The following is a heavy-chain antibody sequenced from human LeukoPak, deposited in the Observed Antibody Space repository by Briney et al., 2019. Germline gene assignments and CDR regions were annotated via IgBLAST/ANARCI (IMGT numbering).Heavy chain of an antibody. V-gene: IGHV3-23*01. D-gene: IGHD3-22*01. CDR3: ARGPGYYDSSGYYYY. Sequence: PGGSLRLSCAASGFTFSSYAMSWVRQAPGKGLEWVSAISGSGGSTYYADSVKGRFTISRDNSKNKLYLQMNSLRAEDTAVYYCARGPGYYDSSGYYYYWGQGTLVTVSS. CDR2: ISGSGGST. CDR1: GFTFSSYA. J-gene: IGHJ4*02.